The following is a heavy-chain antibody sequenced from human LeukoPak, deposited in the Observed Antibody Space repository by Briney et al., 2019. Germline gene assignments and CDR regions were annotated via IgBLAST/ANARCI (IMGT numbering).Heavy chain of an antibody. Sequence: PSETLSLTCTVSGGSISSYYWSWIRQPAGKGLEWIGRIYTSGSTNYNPSLKSRVTMSVDTSKNQFSLKLSSVTAADTAVYYCARSGYYDFWSGYYSRGADNWFDPWGQGTLVTVSS. D-gene: IGHD3-3*01. J-gene: IGHJ5*02. V-gene: IGHV4-4*07. CDR3: ARSGYYDFWSGYYSRGADNWFDP. CDR2: IYTSGST. CDR1: GGSISSYY.